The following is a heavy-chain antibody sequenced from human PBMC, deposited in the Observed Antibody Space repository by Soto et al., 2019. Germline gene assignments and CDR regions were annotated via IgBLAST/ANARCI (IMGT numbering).Heavy chain of an antibody. CDR3: ASRPGLEGGPFDF. CDR1: GYTFTIQP. CDR2: INPGNGNT. Sequence: ASVKVSCKASGYTFTIQPIHLVRQAPGQRLEWMGWINPGNGNTEYSQKFHGRVIITRDTSASTASMELSSLRSEDAAVYYCASRPGLEGGPFDFWGQGTLVTVSS. D-gene: IGHD3-16*01. V-gene: IGHV1-3*01. J-gene: IGHJ4*02.